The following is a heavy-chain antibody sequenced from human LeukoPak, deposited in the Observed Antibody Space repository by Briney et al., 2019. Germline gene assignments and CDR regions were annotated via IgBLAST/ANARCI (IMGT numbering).Heavy chain of an antibody. CDR1: GYTFTGYY. J-gene: IGHJ4*02. D-gene: IGHD2-2*01. CDR2: INPNSGGT. Sequence: APVKVSCKASGYTFTGYYMHWVRQAPGQGLEWMGWINPNSGGTNYAQKFQGRVTMTRDTSISTAYMELSRLRSDDTAVYYCASPLAGYCSSTSCPDYWGQGTLVTVSS. CDR3: ASPLAGYCSSTSCPDY. V-gene: IGHV1-2*02.